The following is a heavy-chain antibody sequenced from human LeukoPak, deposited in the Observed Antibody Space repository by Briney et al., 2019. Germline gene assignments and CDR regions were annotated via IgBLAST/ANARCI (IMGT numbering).Heavy chain of an antibody. CDR1: GFTVSSNY. Sequence: PGGSLRLSCAASGFTVSSNYMSWVRQAPGKGLEWVSVIYSGGSTYYADSVKGRFTISRDNSKNTLYLQMNSLRAEDTAVYYCARVGDGSIAEGSYYYYGMDVWGQGTTVTVSS. D-gene: IGHD5-24*01. CDR2: IYSGGST. V-gene: IGHV3-66*01. J-gene: IGHJ6*02. CDR3: ARVGDGSIAEGSYYYYGMDV.